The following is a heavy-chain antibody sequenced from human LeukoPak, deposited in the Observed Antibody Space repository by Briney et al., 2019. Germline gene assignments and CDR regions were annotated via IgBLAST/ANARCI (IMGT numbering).Heavy chain of an antibody. D-gene: IGHD2-15*01. CDR3: ARGPYCSGGSCHFDY. CDR2: IYHSGST. CDR1: GGSISSSNW. J-gene: IGHJ4*02. Sequence: SGTLSLTCAVSGGSISSSNWWIWVRQPPGKGLEWIGEIYHSGSTNYNPSFKSRVTISVDKSKNQFSLKLTSVTAADTAVYYCARGPYCSGGSCHFDYWGQGTLVTVSS. V-gene: IGHV4-4*02.